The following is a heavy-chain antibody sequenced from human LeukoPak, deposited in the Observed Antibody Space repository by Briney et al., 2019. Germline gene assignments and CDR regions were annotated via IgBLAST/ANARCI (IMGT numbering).Heavy chain of an antibody. Sequence: GASVKVSCKASGGTFSSYAISWVRQAPGQGLGWMGGIIPIFGTANYAQKFQGRVTITADESTSTAYMELSSLRSEDTAVYYCARSQRETYYYDSSGYAPLEYWGQGTLVTVSS. D-gene: IGHD3-22*01. CDR2: IIPIFGTA. J-gene: IGHJ4*02. V-gene: IGHV1-69*13. CDR1: GGTFSSYA. CDR3: ARSQRETYYYDSSGYAPLEY.